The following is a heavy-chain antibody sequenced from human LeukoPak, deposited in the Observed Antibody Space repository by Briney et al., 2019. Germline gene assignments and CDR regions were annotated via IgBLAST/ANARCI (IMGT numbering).Heavy chain of an antibody. CDR1: GGSISSGSYY. D-gene: IGHD2-2*01. Sequence: PSETLSLTCTVSGGSISSGSYYWSWIRQPAGKGLEWIGRIYTSGSTNYNPSLKSRVTISVDTSKNQFSLKLSSVTAADTAVYYCARGDIVVVPAAVNNWFDPWGQGTLVTVSS. CDR3: ARGDIVVVPAAVNNWFDP. V-gene: IGHV4-61*02. CDR2: IYTSGST. J-gene: IGHJ5*02.